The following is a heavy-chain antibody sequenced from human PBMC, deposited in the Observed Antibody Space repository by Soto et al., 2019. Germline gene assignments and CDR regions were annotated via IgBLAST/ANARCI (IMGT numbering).Heavy chain of an antibody. J-gene: IGHJ5*02. D-gene: IGHD3-10*01. Sequence: QVQLQESGPGLVKPSQTLSLTCTVSGGSISSGDYYWSWIRQPPGKGLEWIGYIYYSGSTYYNPSSKSRVTISVDTAKNQFSLKLSSVTAADTAVYYCARVVLLWFGARGWFDPWGQGTLVTVSS. CDR2: IYYSGST. CDR1: GGSISSGDYY. CDR3: ARVVLLWFGARGWFDP. V-gene: IGHV4-30-4*01.